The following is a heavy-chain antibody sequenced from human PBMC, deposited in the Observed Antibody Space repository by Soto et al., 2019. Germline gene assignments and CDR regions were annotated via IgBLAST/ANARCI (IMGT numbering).Heavy chain of an antibody. J-gene: IGHJ4*02. V-gene: IGHV1-69*06. CDR2: IIPIFGTA. CDR3: EREKYSSSDPFDY. Sequence: SVKVSCKASGGTFSSYAISWVRQAPGQGLEWMGGIIPIFGTANYAQKFQGRVTITADKSTSTAYMELSSLRSEDKAVYYCEREKYSSSDPFDYWGQGTLVTVSS. CDR1: GGTFSSYA. D-gene: IGHD6-6*01.